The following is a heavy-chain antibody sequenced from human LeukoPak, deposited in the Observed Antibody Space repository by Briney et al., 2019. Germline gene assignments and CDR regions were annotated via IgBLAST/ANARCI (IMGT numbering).Heavy chain of an antibody. D-gene: IGHD6-6*01. V-gene: IGHV4-31*03. J-gene: IGHJ4*02. Sequence: SQTLSLTCTVSGGSISSGGYYWSWIRQHPGKGLEWIGYIYYSGSTYYNPSLKSRVTISVDTSKNQFSLKLSSVTAADTAVYYCFSRNRLEDEYSSSGSSGVDYWGQGTLVTVSP. CDR3: FSRNRLEDEYSSSGSSGVDY. CDR1: GGSISSGGYY. CDR2: IYYSGST.